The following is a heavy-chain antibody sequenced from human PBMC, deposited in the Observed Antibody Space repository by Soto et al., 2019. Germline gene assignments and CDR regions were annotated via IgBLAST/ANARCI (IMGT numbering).Heavy chain of an antibody. V-gene: IGHV1-69*13. J-gene: IGHJ4*02. CDR2: IIPIFGTA. CDR1: GGTFSSYA. CDR3: ARGRSGYSYGYYDY. D-gene: IGHD5-18*01. Sequence: SVKVSCKASGGTFSSYAISWVRQAPGQGLEWMGGIIPIFGTANYAQKFQGRVTITADESTSTAYMELSSLGSEDTAVYYCARGRSGYSYGYYDYWGQGTLVTVSS.